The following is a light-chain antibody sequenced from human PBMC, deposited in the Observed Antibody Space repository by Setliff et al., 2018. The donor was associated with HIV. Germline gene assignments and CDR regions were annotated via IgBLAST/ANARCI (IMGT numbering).Light chain of an antibody. Sequence: QSALAQPRSVSGSPGQSVTISCTGTSSDVGTYNYVSWYQHHPGKAPKLMIYDVRKRPSGVSNRFSGSKSGNTASLTISGLQAEDEAAYYCSSYVNINTLVFGTGTKVTVL. CDR1: SSDVGTYNY. CDR2: DVR. J-gene: IGLJ1*01. CDR3: SSYVNINTLV. V-gene: IGLV2-11*01.